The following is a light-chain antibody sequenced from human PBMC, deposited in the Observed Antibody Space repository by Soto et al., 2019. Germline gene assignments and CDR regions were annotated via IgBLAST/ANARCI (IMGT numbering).Light chain of an antibody. CDR2: EVS. Sequence: QSALTQPASVSGSPGQSITISCTGTSRDIGDYNYVSWYQQYPGKAPKLMISEVSNRPSGVSSRFSGSKSGNTASLTISGLQAEDEADYYCSSYSTTTPWVFGGGTKVTVL. V-gene: IGLV2-14*01. CDR1: SRDIGDYNY. J-gene: IGLJ3*02. CDR3: SSYSTTTPWV.